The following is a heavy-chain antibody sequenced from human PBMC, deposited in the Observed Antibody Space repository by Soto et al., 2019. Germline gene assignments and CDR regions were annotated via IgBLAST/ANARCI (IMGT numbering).Heavy chain of an antibody. Sequence: QITLKESGPTLVKPTQTLTLTCTFSGFSLSTSGVGVGWIRQPPGKALEWLAVIYWDDDKRYSPSLKSRLTSTKDTTKNQVGLTMTTMDPVDTATYYCAHSPGGILVAGRPFHVWGQGTMVTVSS. CDR3: AHSPGGILVAGRPFHV. J-gene: IGHJ3*01. CDR2: IYWDDDK. V-gene: IGHV2-5*02. CDR1: GFSLSTSGVG. D-gene: IGHD6-19*01.